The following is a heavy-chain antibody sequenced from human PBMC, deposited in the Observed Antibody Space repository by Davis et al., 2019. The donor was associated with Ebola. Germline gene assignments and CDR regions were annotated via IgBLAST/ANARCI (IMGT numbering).Heavy chain of an antibody. CDR2: ISGYSGNT. D-gene: IGHD3-3*01. Sequence: ASVKVSCKASGYTFTTYGVSWVRQAPGQGLEWMGWISGYSGNTNYAQKFQGRVTMTTDTSTTTAYMELRSLRSDDTAVYYCAFNRGYGVWFDPWGQGTQVAVSS. CDR1: GYTFTTYG. CDR3: AFNRGYGVWFDP. V-gene: IGHV1-18*04. J-gene: IGHJ5*02.